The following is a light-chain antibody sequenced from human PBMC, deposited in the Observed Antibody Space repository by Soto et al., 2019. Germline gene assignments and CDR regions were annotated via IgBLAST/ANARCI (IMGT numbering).Light chain of an antibody. J-gene: IGKJ2*03. CDR2: PAS. Sequence: DIQLTQSPSFLSASVGDRVTVSCRASQDINTYLAWFQQKPGKVPQLLVYPASTLQDGVPSRFSGRGSGTEFTLTINNLQPEDFATYYCQHLRAYPFSFGQGTELDVK. V-gene: IGKV1-9*01. CDR1: QDINTY. CDR3: QHLRAYPFS.